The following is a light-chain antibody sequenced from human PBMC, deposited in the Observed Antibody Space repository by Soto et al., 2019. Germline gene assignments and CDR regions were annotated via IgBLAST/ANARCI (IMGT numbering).Light chain of an antibody. CDR1: QGIETY. CDR3: QQSDSTPYT. V-gene: IGKV1-39*01. CDR2: DAS. J-gene: IGKJ2*01. Sequence: DIQMTQSPSSLSASVGDRVSITCRTSQGIETYLNWYQQKPGKAPRLLIYDASSLLSGVPSRFSGSGSGTDFTLTIASLQPEDFSTYYCQQSDSTPYTFGQGTKVEI.